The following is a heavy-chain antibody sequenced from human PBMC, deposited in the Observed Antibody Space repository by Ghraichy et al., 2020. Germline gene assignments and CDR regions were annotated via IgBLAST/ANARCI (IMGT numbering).Heavy chain of an antibody. CDR1: GFTFNNYA. J-gene: IGHJ4*02. Sequence: GGSLRLSCATSGFTFNNYAMSWVRQAPGKGMEWVSTISGFGSSSPGTYYADSVKGRYTISRDNSMNTLYLQMNSLRAEDTAVYYCAKWAGATPDFDYWGQGTLITVSS. V-gene: IGHV3-23*01. CDR3: AKWAGATPDFDY. D-gene: IGHD1-26*01. CDR2: ISGFGSSSPGT.